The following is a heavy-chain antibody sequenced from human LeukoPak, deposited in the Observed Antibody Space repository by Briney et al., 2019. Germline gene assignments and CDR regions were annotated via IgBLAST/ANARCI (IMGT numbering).Heavy chain of an antibody. D-gene: IGHD3-10*01. CDR3: ARGGGSYYLLLKY. CDR2: ISAYNGNT. V-gene: IGHV1-18*01. CDR1: GYTFTSYT. J-gene: IGHJ4*02. Sequence: ASVKVSCKAYGYTFTSYTTSWVRQAPGQGLAWMGWISAYNGNTNYAQKFQGRVTMTTDTLTSTAYMELRSLRSDDTAVYYCARGGGSYYLLLKYWGQGTPVTVSS.